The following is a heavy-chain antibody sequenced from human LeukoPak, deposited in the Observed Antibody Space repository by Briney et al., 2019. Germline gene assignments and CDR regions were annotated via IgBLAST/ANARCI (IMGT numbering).Heavy chain of an antibody. Sequence: GASVKVSCKASGYTFTSYDINWVRQATGQGLEWMGWMNPNSGDTGYAQKFQGRVTITRNTSISTAYMELSSLRSEDTAVYYCARGFLVEPFDYWGQRTLVTVSS. CDR2: MNPNSGDT. D-gene: IGHD2-15*01. CDR3: ARGFLVEPFDY. J-gene: IGHJ4*02. CDR1: GYTFTSYD. V-gene: IGHV1-8*03.